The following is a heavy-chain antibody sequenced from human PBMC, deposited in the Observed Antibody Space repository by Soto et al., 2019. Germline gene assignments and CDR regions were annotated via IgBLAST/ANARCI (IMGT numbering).Heavy chain of an antibody. D-gene: IGHD6-19*01. Sequence: EVQLVESGRGLVQPGGSLRLSCAASGFTFNNYNMNWVRQAPGKGLEWVSYISSSTIYYADSVKGRFTISIDNAKNSLYLQMNSLRAEDTAVYDCAREGSDWYNWFDPWGQGTLVTVSS. CDR3: AREGSDWYNWFDP. CDR1: GFTFNNYN. V-gene: IGHV3-48*01. J-gene: IGHJ5*02. CDR2: ISSSTI.